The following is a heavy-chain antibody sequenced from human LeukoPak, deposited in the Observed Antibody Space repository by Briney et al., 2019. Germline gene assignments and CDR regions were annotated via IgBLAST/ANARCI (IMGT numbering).Heavy chain of an antibody. D-gene: IGHD1-1*01. CDR3: ARDAGTTSLCFDY. CDR1: GFTFSSYS. V-gene: IGHV3-21*01. J-gene: IGHJ4*02. CDR2: ISSSSSYI. Sequence: GGSLRLSCAASGFTFSSYSMNWVRQAPGKGLEWVSSISSSSSYIYYADSVKGRFTISRDNAKNSLYLQMNSLRAEDTAVYYCARDAGTTSLCFDYWGQGTLVTVSS.